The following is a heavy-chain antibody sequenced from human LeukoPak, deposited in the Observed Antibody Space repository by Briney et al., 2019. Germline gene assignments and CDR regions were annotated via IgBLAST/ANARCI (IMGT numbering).Heavy chain of an antibody. CDR2: ISSSSRYI. Sequence: GGSLRLSCAASGFTFSGYSINWVRQAPGQGLEWVSSISSSSRYIYYADSVKGRFTISRDNTKNSLYLQMNSLRAEDTAVYYCARKSSSSRYGGSFDGWGQGTMVTVSS. V-gene: IGHV3-21*01. J-gene: IGHJ3*01. CDR1: GFTFSGYS. D-gene: IGHD4-23*01. CDR3: ARKSSSSRYGGSFDG.